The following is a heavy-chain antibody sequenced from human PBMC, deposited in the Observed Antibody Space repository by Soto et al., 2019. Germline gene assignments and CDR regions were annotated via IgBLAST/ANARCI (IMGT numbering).Heavy chain of an antibody. CDR3: VKHPGYCSSTSCHFTDYYYYGMDV. J-gene: IGHJ6*02. D-gene: IGHD2-2*03. CDR1: GFTFSSYA. Sequence: QPGGSLRLSCSASGFTFSSYAMHWVRQAPGKGLEYVSAISSNGGSTYYADSVKGRFTISRDNSKNTLYLQMSSLRAEDTAVYYCVKHPGYCSSTSCHFTDYYYYGMDVWGQGTTVTVSS. CDR2: ISSNGGST. V-gene: IGHV3-64D*08.